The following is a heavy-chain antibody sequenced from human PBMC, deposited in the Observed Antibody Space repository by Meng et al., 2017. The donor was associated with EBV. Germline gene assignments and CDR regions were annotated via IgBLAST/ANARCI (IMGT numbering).Heavy chain of an antibody. CDR3: ASESGRGYTPDY. Sequence: QVRLVQSAAAVKKPGSSVKVSCKTSGGPFRYYAISWVRQAPGQGLEWLGGFLPRLGAPNYAQKFHGRVKITADESTSTHYMDLSSLRSEDTAIYYCASESGRGYTPDYWGQGTLVTVSS. CDR2: FLPRLGAP. CDR1: GGPFRYYA. D-gene: IGHD3-10*01. J-gene: IGHJ4*02. V-gene: IGHV1-69*01.